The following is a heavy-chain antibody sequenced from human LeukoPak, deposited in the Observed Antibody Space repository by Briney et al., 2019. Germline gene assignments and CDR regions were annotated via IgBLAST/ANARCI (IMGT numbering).Heavy chain of an antibody. D-gene: IGHD3-9*01. CDR3: ARGEPYYDILTVLPYYFDY. CDR2: ISSSGSTI. CDR1: GFTFRDYY. J-gene: IGHJ4*02. V-gene: IGHV3-11*01. Sequence: GGSLRLSCAASGFTFRDYYMSWIRQAPGKGLEWVSYISSSGSTIYYADSVKGRFTISRDNAKNSLYLQMNSLRAEDTAVYYCARGEPYYDILTVLPYYFDYWGQGTLVTVSS.